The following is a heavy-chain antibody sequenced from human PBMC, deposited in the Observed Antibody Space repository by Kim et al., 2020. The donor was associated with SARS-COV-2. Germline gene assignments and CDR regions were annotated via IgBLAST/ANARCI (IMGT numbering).Heavy chain of an antibody. CDR3: ASMSSSSSPNFDY. V-gene: IGHV4-59*01. D-gene: IGHD6-6*01. Sequence: YNPSLKSRVTISVDTSKNQFSLKLSSVTAADTAVYYCASMSSSSSPNFDYWGQGTLVTVSS. J-gene: IGHJ4*02.